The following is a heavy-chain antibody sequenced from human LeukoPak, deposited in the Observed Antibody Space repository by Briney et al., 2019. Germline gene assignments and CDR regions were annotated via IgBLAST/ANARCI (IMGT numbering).Heavy chain of an antibody. D-gene: IGHD3-22*01. Sequence: GGSLRLSCAASGFTFDDYAMHWVRQAPGKGLEWVSLISGDGGSTYYADSVKGRFTISRDNSKNSLYLQMNSLRTEDTALYYCAEEGYYYDSSGYRAYYYYMDVWGKGTTVTVSS. CDR2: ISGDGGST. V-gene: IGHV3-43*02. J-gene: IGHJ6*03. CDR3: AEEGYYYDSSGYRAYYYYMDV. CDR1: GFTFDDYA.